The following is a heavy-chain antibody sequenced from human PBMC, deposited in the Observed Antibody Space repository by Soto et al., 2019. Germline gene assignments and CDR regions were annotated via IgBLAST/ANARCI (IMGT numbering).Heavy chain of an antibody. J-gene: IGHJ6*02. CDR1: GGTFSSYA. D-gene: IGHD3-3*01. CDR3: ARDRRITIFGVVTSPDYYFYGTDL. V-gene: IGHV1-69*06. CDR2: IIPIFGTA. Sequence: SVKVSCKASGGTFSSYAISWVRQAPGQGLEWMGGIIPIFGTANYAQKFQGRVTITADKSTSTAYMELSSLRSEDTAVYYCARDRRITIFGVVTSPDYYFYGTDLRGQ.